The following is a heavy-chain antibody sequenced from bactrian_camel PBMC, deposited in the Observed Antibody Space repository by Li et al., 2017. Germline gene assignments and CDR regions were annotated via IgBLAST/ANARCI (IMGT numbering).Heavy chain of an antibody. J-gene: IGHJ6*01. V-gene: IGHV3S53*01. CDR2: IDTSGMR. D-gene: IGHD5*01. CDR3: AADSLLSEAVRMGWVPHANSFGY. Sequence: HVQLVESGGGSVGTGGSLRLSCVVSGYTYSAYCMGWFRQAPGKEREEVAVIDTSGMRRYADSVKGRFTISRDNAKNTLYLQMNSLKPEDTAMDYCAADSLLSEAVRMGWVPHANSFGYWGQGTQVTVS. CDR1: GYTYSAYC.